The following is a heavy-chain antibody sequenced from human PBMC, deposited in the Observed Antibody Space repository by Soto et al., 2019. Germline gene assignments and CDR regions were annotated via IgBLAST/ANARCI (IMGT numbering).Heavy chain of an antibody. V-gene: IGHV3-23*01. CDR2: IRATGGST. Sequence: EVQLLQSGGGLVQPGGSLRLSCVASGFTFSTFAMSWVRQPPGKGLEWVSVIRATGGSTQYADSVKGRFPISRDNSKNTLYLQMSSLRAEDTAVYYCAKGGYYESNGHYYALAWDYWGQGTLVAVSS. CDR1: GFTFSTFA. CDR3: AKGGYYESNGHYYALAWDY. D-gene: IGHD3-22*01. J-gene: IGHJ4*02.